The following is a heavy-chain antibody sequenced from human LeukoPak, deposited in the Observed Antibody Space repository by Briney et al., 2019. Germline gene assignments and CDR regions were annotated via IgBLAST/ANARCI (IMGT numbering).Heavy chain of an antibody. V-gene: IGHV3-74*01. D-gene: IGHD3-10*01. CDR2: INSDGSSA. CDR3: VRGSAAGDY. J-gene: IGHJ4*02. CDR1: GVTVSTNY. Sequence: GGSLRLSCAVSGVTVSTNYMSWVRQAPGKGLVWVSRINSDGSSASYADSVKGRFTMSRDNAKNTLYLQMNSLRAEDTAVYYCVRGSAAGDYWGQGTLVTVSS.